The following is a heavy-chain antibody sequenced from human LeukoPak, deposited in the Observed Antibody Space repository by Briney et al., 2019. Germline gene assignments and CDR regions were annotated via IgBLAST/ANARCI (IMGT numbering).Heavy chain of an antibody. CDR2: ISGSGGST. D-gene: IGHD3-22*01. V-gene: IGHV3-23*01. J-gene: IGHJ4*02. CDR3: AKDHLRYYYDSSGYYPAFDY. CDR1: GFTLSNYD. Sequence: GGSLRLSCAASGFTLSNYDMNWVRQAPGKGLEWVSAISGSGGSTYYADSVKGRFTISRDNSKNTLYLQMNSLRAEDTAVYYCAKDHLRYYYDSSGYYPAFDYWGQGTLVTVSS.